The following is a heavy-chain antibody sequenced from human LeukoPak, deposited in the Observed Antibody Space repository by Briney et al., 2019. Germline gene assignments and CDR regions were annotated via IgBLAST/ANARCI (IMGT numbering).Heavy chain of an antibody. Sequence: GASVKVSCKASGYTFTGYYMHWVRQAPGQGLEWMGWIYPNSGGTNYAQKFQGRVTMTRDTSISTAYMEPSRLRSDDTAVYYCAREVAARSADYWGQGTLVTVSS. CDR1: GYTFTGYY. CDR2: IYPNSGGT. D-gene: IGHD6-6*01. J-gene: IGHJ4*02. V-gene: IGHV1-2*02. CDR3: AREVAARSADY.